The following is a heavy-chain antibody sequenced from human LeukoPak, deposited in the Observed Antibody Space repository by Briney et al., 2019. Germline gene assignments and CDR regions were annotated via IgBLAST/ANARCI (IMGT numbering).Heavy chain of an antibody. CDR1: GGSISSSPNY. CDR3: ARHASVDGNWPRPLDY. Sequence: PSETLSLTCTVSGGSISSSPNYWGWIRQPPGKGLEWTGNIYYSASTYYNPSIKTRVTISVATSKDQFSLKLTSVTAADTAVYYCARHASVDGNWPRPLDYWGQGSLVTVSS. CDR2: IYYSAST. D-gene: IGHD6-19*01. J-gene: IGHJ4*02. V-gene: IGHV4-39*01.